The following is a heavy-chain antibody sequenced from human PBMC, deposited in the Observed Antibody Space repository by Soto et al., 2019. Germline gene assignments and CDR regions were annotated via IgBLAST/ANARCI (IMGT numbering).Heavy chain of an antibody. CDR3: ARGRRDIVATIFSINY. CDR2: INHSGST. D-gene: IGHD5-12*01. V-gene: IGHV4-34*01. CDR1: GGSFSGYY. Sequence: LETLSLTCAVYGGSFSGYYWSWIRQPPGKGLEWIGEINHSGSTNYNPSLKSRVTISVDTSKNQFSLKLSSVTAADTAVYYCARGRRDIVATIFSINYWGQGTLVTVSS. J-gene: IGHJ4*02.